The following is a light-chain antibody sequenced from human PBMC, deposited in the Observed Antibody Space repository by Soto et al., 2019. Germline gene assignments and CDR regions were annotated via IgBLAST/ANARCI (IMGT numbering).Light chain of an antibody. V-gene: IGKV3-15*01. CDR1: QSVSGK. CDR3: QQSNNWPWT. J-gene: IGKJ1*01. Sequence: EVLMTQSPATLSVSPGERATLSCRASQSVSGKLAWYQQKPGQAPRLLIYDASTRATGIPARFSGSGSGTEYTLTISSLQSEDFAAYYCQQSNNWPWTFGQGTKLEI. CDR2: DAS.